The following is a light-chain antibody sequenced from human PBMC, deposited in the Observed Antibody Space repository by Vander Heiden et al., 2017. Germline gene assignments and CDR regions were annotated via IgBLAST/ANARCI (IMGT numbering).Light chain of an antibody. CDR1: NIGGKS. CDR3: QVWDSDSDHVV. Sequence: SYVLTQPPSVSVAPGPTARITCGGSNIGGKSVHWYQPKPGQAPWVVVYDDSDRPSGIPERFSGSNSGNTATLTISRVEAGDEADYYCQVWDSDSDHVVFGGGTKLTVL. J-gene: IGLJ2*01. V-gene: IGLV3-21*02. CDR2: DDS.